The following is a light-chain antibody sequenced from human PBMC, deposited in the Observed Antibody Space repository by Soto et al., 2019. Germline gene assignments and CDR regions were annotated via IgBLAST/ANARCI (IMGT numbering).Light chain of an antibody. J-gene: IGKJ1*01. CDR1: QSVSSN. V-gene: IGKV3-15*01. CDR2: GAS. CDR3: EQYNNWPPTWT. Sequence: EIVMTQSPATLSVSPGERATLSCRASQSVSSNLAWYQQKPGQAPRLLIYGASTRATGIPTRFSGSGSGTEFTLNLSSLESEDFAVYYCEQYNNWPPTWTFGQGTKVEIK.